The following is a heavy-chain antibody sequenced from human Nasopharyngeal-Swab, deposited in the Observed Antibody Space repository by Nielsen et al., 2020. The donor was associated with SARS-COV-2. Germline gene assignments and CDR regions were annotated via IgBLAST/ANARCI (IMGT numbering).Heavy chain of an antibody. CDR3: AKSECSSTSCYVDYYYYYMDV. Sequence: GESLKISCAASGFTFSSYSMNWFRQAPGKGLEWVSSISSSSGYIYYADSVKGRFTISRDNAKNSLYLQMNSLRAEDTAVYYCAKSECSSTSCYVDYYYYYMDVGGKGTTVTVSS. CDR2: ISSSSGYI. D-gene: IGHD2-2*01. V-gene: IGHV3-21*01. CDR1: GFTFSSYS. J-gene: IGHJ6*03.